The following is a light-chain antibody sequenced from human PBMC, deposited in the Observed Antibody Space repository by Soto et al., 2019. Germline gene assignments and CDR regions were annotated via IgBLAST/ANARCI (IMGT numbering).Light chain of an antibody. Sequence: SSELTQPPSVSVAPGQTARITCGGNNVGTKSVHWYQQKPGQAPVLVVYDDRDRPSGIPERFSGYNSENTATLTISRVDAGDEADYYCQVWHTTTSHWVFGGGTQLTVL. J-gene: IGLJ3*02. CDR3: QVWHTTTSHWV. CDR2: DDR. V-gene: IGLV3-21*02. CDR1: NVGTKS.